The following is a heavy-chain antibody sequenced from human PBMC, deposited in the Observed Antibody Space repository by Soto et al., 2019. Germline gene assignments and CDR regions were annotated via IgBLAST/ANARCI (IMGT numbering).Heavy chain of an antibody. Sequence: SETLSLTCTVSGGSISSSSYYWGWIRQPPGKGLEWIGTIYFRGNTYYNPSLKSRVTITENTSKNQFSLKLSSVTAADTAVYYCARQKGYCTDGVCRLMLLDPCGQGTLVTVSS. CDR2: IYFRGNT. CDR1: GGSISSSSYY. CDR3: ARQKGYCTDGVCRLMLLDP. V-gene: IGHV4-39*01. D-gene: IGHD2-8*01. J-gene: IGHJ5*02.